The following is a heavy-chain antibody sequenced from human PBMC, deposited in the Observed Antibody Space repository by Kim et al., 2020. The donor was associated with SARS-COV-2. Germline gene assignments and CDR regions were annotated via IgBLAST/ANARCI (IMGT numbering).Heavy chain of an antibody. J-gene: IGHJ6*02. CDR3: AKLFDFKEKLWFGELLSYYYYGMDV. V-gene: IGHV3-30*18. Sequence: GGSLRLSCAASGFTFSSYGMHWVRQAPGKGLEWVAVISYDGSNKYYADSVKGRFTISRDNSKNTLYLQMNSLRAEDTAVYYCAKLFDFKEKLWFGELLSYYYYGMDVWGQGTTVTVSS. CDR1: GFTFSSYG. D-gene: IGHD3-10*01. CDR2: ISYDGSNK.